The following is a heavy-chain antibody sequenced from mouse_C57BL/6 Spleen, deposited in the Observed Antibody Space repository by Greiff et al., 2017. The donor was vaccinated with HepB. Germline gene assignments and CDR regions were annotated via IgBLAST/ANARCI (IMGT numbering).Heavy chain of an antibody. J-gene: IGHJ3*01. V-gene: IGHV1-52*01. CDR2: IDPSDSET. Sequence: QVQLQQPGAELVRPGSSVKLSCKASGYTFTSYWLHWVKQRPIQGLEWIGNIDPSDSETHYNQKFKDKATLTVDKSSSTAYMQLSSLTSEDSAVYYCARWGGNPFAYWGQGTLVTVSA. CDR3: ARWGGNPFAY. CDR1: GYTFTSYW. D-gene: IGHD2-1*01.